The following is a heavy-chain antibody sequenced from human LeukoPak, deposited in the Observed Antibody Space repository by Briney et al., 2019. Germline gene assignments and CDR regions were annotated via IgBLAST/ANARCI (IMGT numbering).Heavy chain of an antibody. CDR1: GYTFTGYY. Sequence: GASVKVSCKASGYTFTGYYMHWVRQAPGQGLEWMGWINPNSGGTNYAQKFQGRVTMTRDTSISTAYMGLSRLRSDDTAVYYCARERSNYDSSGYYDYWGQGTLVTVSS. V-gene: IGHV1-2*02. CDR2: INPNSGGT. D-gene: IGHD3-22*01. J-gene: IGHJ4*02. CDR3: ARERSNYDSSGYYDY.